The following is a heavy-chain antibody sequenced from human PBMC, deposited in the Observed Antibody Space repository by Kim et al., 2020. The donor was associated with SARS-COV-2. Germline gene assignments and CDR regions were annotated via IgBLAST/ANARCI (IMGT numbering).Heavy chain of an antibody. CDR2: IYYSGST. D-gene: IGHD3-16*01. Sequence: SETLSLTCTVSGGSISSSSYYWGWIRQPPGKGLEWIGSIYYSGSTYYNPSLKSRVTISVDTSKNQFSLKLSSVTAADTAVYYCASSEGSYAPPGYYGMDVWGQGTTVTVSS. CDR1: GGSISSSSYY. V-gene: IGHV4-39*01. CDR3: ASSEGSYAPPGYYGMDV. J-gene: IGHJ6*02.